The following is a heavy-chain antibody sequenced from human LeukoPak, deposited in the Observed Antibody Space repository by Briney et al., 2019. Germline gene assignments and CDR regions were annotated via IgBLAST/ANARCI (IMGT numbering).Heavy chain of an antibody. CDR1: GFTFSSYA. CDR2: ISGSGGST. D-gene: IGHD2-21*01. Sequence: GGSLRLSCAASGFTFSSYAMSWVRQAPGKGLEWVSAISGSGGSTYYADSVKGRFTISRDNSKNTLYLQMNSLRAEDTAVYYCVTARLFSGSYYFDYWGQGTLVTVSS. CDR3: VTARLFSGSYYFDY. V-gene: IGHV3-23*01. J-gene: IGHJ4*02.